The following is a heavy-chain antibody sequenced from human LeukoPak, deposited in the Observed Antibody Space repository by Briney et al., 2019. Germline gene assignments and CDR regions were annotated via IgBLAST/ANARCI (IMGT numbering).Heavy chain of an antibody. V-gene: IGHV4-30-4*01. CDR1: GGSISSGDYY. D-gene: IGHD3-22*01. CDR3: ARPYYYDSRIDP. Sequence: SQTLSLTCTVSGGSISSGDYYWSWIRQPPGKGLEWIAYMYYSGSTYYNPSLKSRVTMSADTSKNQPALKLSSVTAADTAVYYCARPYYYDSRIDPWGQGILVTVSS. CDR2: MYYSGST. J-gene: IGHJ5*02.